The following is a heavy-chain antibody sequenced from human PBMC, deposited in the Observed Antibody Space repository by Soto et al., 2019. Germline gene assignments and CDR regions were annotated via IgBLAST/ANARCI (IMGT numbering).Heavy chain of an antibody. CDR1: GYSFATYG. V-gene: IGHV1-18*04. D-gene: IGHD3-22*01. J-gene: IGHJ4*02. CDR2: ISAHNGDT. CDR3: ATEPIYYNDGSGYYPLGH. Sequence: ASVKVSCKSSGYSFATYGFSWVRQAPGQGLECVGWISAHNGDTHYSQKFQGRVTLTTDTSTNTGYMELRSLTSDDTAVYFCATEPIYYNDGSGYYPLGHWGQGTLVTVSS.